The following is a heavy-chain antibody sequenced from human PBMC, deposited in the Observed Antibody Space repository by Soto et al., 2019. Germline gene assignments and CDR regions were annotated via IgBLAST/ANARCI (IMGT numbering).Heavy chain of an antibody. V-gene: IGHV1-69*13. Sequence: ASVKVSCKASGGTFSSYAISWVRQAPGQGLEWMGGIIPIFGTANYAQKFQGRVTITADESTSTAYMELSSLRSEDTAVYYCARGIVVVPAALQGDYYYYYGMDVWGQGTTVTVS. CDR3: ARGIVVVPAALQGDYYYYYGMDV. J-gene: IGHJ6*02. CDR1: GGTFSSYA. CDR2: IIPIFGTA. D-gene: IGHD2-2*01.